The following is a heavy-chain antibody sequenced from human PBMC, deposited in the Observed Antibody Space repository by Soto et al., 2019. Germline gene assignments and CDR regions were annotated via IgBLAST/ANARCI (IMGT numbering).Heavy chain of an antibody. CDR2: IRSKANNYAT. D-gene: IGHD1-26*01. J-gene: IGHJ4*02. CDR3: DRLWSERDPNFDH. CDR1: GFMFSDSA. V-gene: IGHV3-73*01. Sequence: GGSLRLSCAASGFMFSDSAMHWVREASGKGLEWVGRIRSKANNYATVYGASVKGRFTISRDDSKNTAYLQMNSLKAEDTAVYYCDRLWSERDPNFDHWGQGTLVTVSS.